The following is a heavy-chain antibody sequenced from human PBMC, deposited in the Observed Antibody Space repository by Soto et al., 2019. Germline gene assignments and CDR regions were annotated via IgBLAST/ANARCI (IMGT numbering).Heavy chain of an antibody. Sequence: SETLSLTCAVSGGSFSGYYWSWIRQPPGKGLEWIGEINHSGSTNYTPSLKSRVTISVDTSKNQFSLKLSSVTAADTAVYYCARLGTRYCSGGSCYPDAFDIWGQGTMVTVSS. J-gene: IGHJ3*02. CDR3: ARLGTRYCSGGSCYPDAFDI. V-gene: IGHV4-34*01. CDR1: GGSFSGYY. CDR2: INHSGST. D-gene: IGHD2-15*01.